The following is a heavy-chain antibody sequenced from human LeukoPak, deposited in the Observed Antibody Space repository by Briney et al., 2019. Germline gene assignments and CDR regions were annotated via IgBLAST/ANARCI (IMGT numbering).Heavy chain of an antibody. J-gene: IGHJ6*03. CDR3: ARDSNDGYGGYMDV. V-gene: IGHV4-31*03. Sequence: SHPLALTCTVSGDSIPSAGYFWNWIRQRPGQGLEWIAYIYNSGSTSYNPSLKSRVTISIDTSKNQFFLRLRSVTAADTAVYYCARDSNDGYGGYMDVWGQGTTVTVSS. CDR1: GDSIPSAGYF. CDR2: IYNSGST. D-gene: IGHD5-24*01.